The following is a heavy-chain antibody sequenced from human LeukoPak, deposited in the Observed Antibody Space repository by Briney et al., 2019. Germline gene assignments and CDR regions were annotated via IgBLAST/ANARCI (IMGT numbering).Heavy chain of an antibody. V-gene: IGHV3-15*01. CDR2: IKSEADGRTT. J-gene: IGHJ3*02. Sequence: GGSLRLSCAASGFTFSNSGMHWVRQAPGKGLEWVGRIKSEADGRTTDYAAPVKGRFTVSRDDSKNTLYLQMNGLKTEDTALYYCTTDIDYVFAFDNWGQGTMITVSS. D-gene: IGHD4-17*01. CDR1: GFTFSNSG. CDR3: TTDIDYVFAFDN.